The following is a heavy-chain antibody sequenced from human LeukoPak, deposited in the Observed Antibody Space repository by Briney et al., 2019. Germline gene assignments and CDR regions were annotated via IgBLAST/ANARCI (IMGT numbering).Heavy chain of an antibody. J-gene: IGHJ4*02. D-gene: IGHD6-13*01. CDR2: IYHSGST. V-gene: IGHV4-38-2*01. CDR1: GYSISSSNW. CDR3: ASRVAASGRRDY. Sequence: SEALSLTCAASGYSISSSNWWGWIRQPPGKGLEWIGTIYHSGSTYYNPSLKSRVTISVDTSKNQFSLKLSSVTAADTAVYYCASRVAASGRRDYWGQGTLVTVSS.